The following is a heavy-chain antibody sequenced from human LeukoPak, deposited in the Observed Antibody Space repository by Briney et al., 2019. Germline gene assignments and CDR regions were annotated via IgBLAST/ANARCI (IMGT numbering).Heavy chain of an antibody. CDR3: AKEIRCHDYVWGSYRCSGGDY. Sequence: GGSLRLSCAASGFTFSSYGMHWVRQAPGKGLEWVAFIRYDGSDKSYADSVKGRFTISRDNSKNTLYLQMNSLRAEDTAVYYCAKEIRCHDYVWGSYRCSGGDYWGQGTLVTVSS. CDR1: GFTFSSYG. D-gene: IGHD3-16*02. CDR2: IRYDGSDK. J-gene: IGHJ4*02. V-gene: IGHV3-30*02.